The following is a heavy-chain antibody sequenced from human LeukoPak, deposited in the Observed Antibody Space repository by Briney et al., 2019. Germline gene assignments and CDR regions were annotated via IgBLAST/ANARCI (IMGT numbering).Heavy chain of an antibody. V-gene: IGHV3-7*05. Sequence: VGSLRLSCAASGFTFRSYWMSWVRRAPGKGLEWVANIKEDGSEKYYVDAVKGRFTISRDNAKNSLYLQMDSLRAEDTAVYYCARVAGSKSIDSWGQGTLVTVSS. J-gene: IGHJ4*02. CDR3: ARVAGSKSIDS. CDR1: GFTFRSYW. CDR2: IKEDGSEK. D-gene: IGHD2-15*01.